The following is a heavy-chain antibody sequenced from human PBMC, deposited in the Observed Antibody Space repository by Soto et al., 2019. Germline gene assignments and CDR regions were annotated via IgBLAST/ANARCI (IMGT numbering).Heavy chain of an antibody. CDR1: GYTLTELS. CDR2: FDPEDGET. D-gene: IGHD5-12*01. CDR3: APDGARPGGGHDWYYYYMGV. V-gene: IGHV1-24*01. J-gene: IGHJ6*03. Sequence: ASVKVSCKVSGYTLTELSMHWVRQAPGKGLEWMGGFDPEDGETIYAQKFQGRGTMTEDTSTDSAYLERSSLRSEDTAAYYRAPDGARPGGGHDWYYYYMGVCGNGTTVTVSS.